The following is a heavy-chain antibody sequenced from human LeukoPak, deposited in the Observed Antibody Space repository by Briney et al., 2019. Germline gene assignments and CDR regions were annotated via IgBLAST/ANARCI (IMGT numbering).Heavy chain of an antibody. CDR3: ARVLLEFLEWLPWDY. V-gene: IGHV1-18*01. Sequence: EASVKVSCKASGYTFTSYGISWVRQAPGQGLEWMGWISAYNGNTNYAQKLQGRVTMTTDTSTSTAYMELRSLRSDDTAVYYCARVLLEFLEWLPWDYWGQGTLVTVSS. CDR1: GYTFTSYG. J-gene: IGHJ4*02. D-gene: IGHD3-3*02. CDR2: ISAYNGNT.